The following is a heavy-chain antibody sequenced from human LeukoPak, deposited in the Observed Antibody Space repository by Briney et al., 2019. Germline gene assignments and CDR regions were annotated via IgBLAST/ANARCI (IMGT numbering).Heavy chain of an antibody. D-gene: IGHD3-3*01. J-gene: IGHJ6*02. CDR3: AKNSATTYYDFWSGYYYGMDV. CDR2: ISYDGSNK. CDR1: GFTFSSYG. V-gene: IGHV3-30*18. Sequence: GGSLRLSCAASGFTFSSYGMHWVRQAPGKELEWVAVISYDGSNKYYADSVKGRFTISRDNSKNTLYLQMNSLRAGDTAVYYCAKNSATTYYDFWSGYYYGMDVWGQGTTVTVSS.